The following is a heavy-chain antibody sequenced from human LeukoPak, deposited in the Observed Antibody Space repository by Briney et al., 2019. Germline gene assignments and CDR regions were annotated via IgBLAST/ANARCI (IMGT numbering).Heavy chain of an antibody. CDR2: ISSSSSTI. J-gene: IGHJ4*02. Sequence: GGSLRLSCAASGFTFSSYSMNWVRQAPGKGLEWVSYISSSSSTIYYADSVKGRFTISRDNAKNSLYLQMNSLRAEDTAVYYCARGPITIFGVVVTPLDYWGQGTLVTVSS. D-gene: IGHD3-3*01. CDR3: ARGPITIFGVVVTPLDY. CDR1: GFTFSSYS. V-gene: IGHV3-48*01.